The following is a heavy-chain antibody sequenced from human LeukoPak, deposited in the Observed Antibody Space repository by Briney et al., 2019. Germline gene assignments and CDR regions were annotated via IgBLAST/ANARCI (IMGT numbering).Heavy chain of an antibody. J-gene: IGHJ3*02. V-gene: IGHV3-53*01. CDR2: IYRGGST. CDR3: ARGRDDAFDI. Sequence: GGSLTLSCAASGFTVSSNYMGWVRQAPGKGLEWVSVIYRGGSTYYADSVKGRFTISRDNSKNTLYLQMSSLRAEDTAVYYCARGRDDAFDIWGQGTMVTVSS. CDR1: GFTVSSNY.